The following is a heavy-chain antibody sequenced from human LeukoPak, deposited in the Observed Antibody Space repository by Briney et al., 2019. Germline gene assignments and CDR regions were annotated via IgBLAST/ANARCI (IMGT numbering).Heavy chain of an antibody. J-gene: IGHJ4*02. CDR2: VRSKPNNYAT. Sequence: GGSLRLSCVASGFTFSGSTMHWVRQASGKGLEWVGRVRSKPNNYATEYAESVKGRFTISRGDSRNTAYLQMNSLRAEDTAVYYCARRYGSGSSGTFDYWGQGTLVTVSS. V-gene: IGHV3-73*01. CDR1: GFTFSGST. CDR3: ARRYGSGSSGTFDY. D-gene: IGHD3-10*01.